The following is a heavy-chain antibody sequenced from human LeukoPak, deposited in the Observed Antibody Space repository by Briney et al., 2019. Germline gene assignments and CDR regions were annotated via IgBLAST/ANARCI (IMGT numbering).Heavy chain of an antibody. V-gene: IGHV4-34*01. CDR2: INHSGST. D-gene: IGHD3-22*01. CDR1: GGSFSGYY. CDR3: ARGPYYYDSSGYSGNDY. J-gene: IGHJ4*02. Sequence: PSETLSLTCAVYGGSFSGYYWSWIRQPPGKGLEWTGEINHSGSTNYNPSLKSRVTISVDTSKNQFSLKLSSVTAADTAVYYCARGPYYYDSSGYSGNDYWGQGTLVTVSS.